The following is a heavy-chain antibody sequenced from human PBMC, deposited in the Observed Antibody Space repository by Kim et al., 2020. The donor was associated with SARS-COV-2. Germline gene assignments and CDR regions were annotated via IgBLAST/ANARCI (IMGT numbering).Heavy chain of an antibody. CDR2: T. CDR3: ARGHSTSGYDY. V-gene: IGHV4-34*01. Sequence: TNHSPSHQSRVTLSVDTSNNQFSLRLSSVTAADTAIDYCARGHSTSGYDYWGQGALVTVSS. J-gene: IGHJ4*02. D-gene: IGHD2-2*01.